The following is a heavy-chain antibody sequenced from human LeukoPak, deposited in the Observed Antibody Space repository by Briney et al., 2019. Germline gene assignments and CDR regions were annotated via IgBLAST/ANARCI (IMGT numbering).Heavy chain of an antibody. CDR3: ARDHRFGESYYYGMDV. J-gene: IGHJ6*02. Sequence: SETLSLTCTVSGGSISSYYWSWIRQPAGRGLEWIGRIYTSGSTNYNPSLKSRVTMSVDTSKNQFSLKLSSVTAADTAVYYCARDHRFGESYYYGMDVWGQGTTVTVSS. V-gene: IGHV4-4*07. D-gene: IGHD3-10*01. CDR1: GGSISSYY. CDR2: IYTSGST.